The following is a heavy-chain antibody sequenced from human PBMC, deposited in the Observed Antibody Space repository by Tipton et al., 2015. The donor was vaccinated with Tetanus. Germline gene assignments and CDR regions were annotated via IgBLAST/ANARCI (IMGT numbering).Heavy chain of an antibody. CDR3: SRDQGSTISPYYSDY. J-gene: IGHJ4*02. CDR2: ISTSNGKT. CDR1: GYSFSKYG. V-gene: IGHV1-18*01. Sequence: QLVQSGAEVRKPGASVKVSCKTSGYSFSKYGVTWARQAPGQGLEWLGWISTSNGKTYYAQKFRGRATMTTDTSTGTAHLELGGLRSDDTAIYYCSRDQGSTISPYYSDYWGQGTLVTVTA. D-gene: IGHD5/OR15-5a*01.